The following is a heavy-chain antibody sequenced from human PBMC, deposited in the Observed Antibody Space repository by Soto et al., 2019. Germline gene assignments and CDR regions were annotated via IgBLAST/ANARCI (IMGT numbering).Heavy chain of an antibody. CDR1: GFTFSSYA. V-gene: IGHV3-64D*06. D-gene: IGHD6-19*01. J-gene: IGHJ4*02. CDR2: ISSNGGST. CDR3: VKDLRHAPWLVPY. Sequence: GGSLRLSCSASGFTFSSYAMHWVRQAPGKGLEYVSAISSNGGSTYYADSVKGRFTISRDNSKNTLYLQMSSLRAEDTAVYYCVKDLRHAPWLVPYWGQGTLVTVSS.